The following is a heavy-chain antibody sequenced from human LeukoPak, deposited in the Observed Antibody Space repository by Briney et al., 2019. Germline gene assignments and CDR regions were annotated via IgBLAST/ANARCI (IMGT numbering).Heavy chain of an antibody. CDR1: GYSISSGYY. Sequence: PSETLSLTCTVSGYSISSGYYWGWIRQPPGKGLEWIGSIYHSGSTYYNPSLKSRVTISVDTSKNQFSLKLSSVTAADTAVYYCARVGSGSLSRYYYYMDVWGKGTTVTVSS. D-gene: IGHD2-15*01. CDR3: ARVGSGSLSRYYYYMDV. V-gene: IGHV4-38-2*02. J-gene: IGHJ6*03. CDR2: IYHSGST.